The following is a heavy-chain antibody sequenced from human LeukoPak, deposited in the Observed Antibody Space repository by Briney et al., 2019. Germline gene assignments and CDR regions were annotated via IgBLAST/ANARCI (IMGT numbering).Heavy chain of an antibody. V-gene: IGHV1-69*06. CDR1: GGTFSSYA. Sequence: SVKVSCKASGGTFSSYAISWVRQAPGQGLEWMGGIIPIFGTANYAQKFQGRVTITADKSTSTAYMELSSLRSEDTAVYYCASVKSERFGDIFSSYYYMDVWGKGTTVTVSS. D-gene: IGHD3-10*01. CDR3: ASVKSERFGDIFSSYYYMDV. CDR2: IIPIFGTA. J-gene: IGHJ6*03.